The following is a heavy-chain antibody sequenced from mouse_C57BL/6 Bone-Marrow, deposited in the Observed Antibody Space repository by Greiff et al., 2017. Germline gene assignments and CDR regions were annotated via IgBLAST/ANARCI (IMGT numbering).Heavy chain of an antibody. V-gene: IGHV7-1*01. CDR1: GFTFSDFY. J-gene: IGHJ3*01. D-gene: IGHD1-1*01. Sequence: EVKVVESGGGLVQSGRSLRLSCATSGFTFSDFYMEWVRQAPGKGLEWIAASRNKANDYTTEYSASVKGRFIVSRDTSQSILYLQMNALRAEDTAIYYCARDAGYGSSSFAYWGQGTLVTVSA. CDR3: ARDAGYGSSSFAY. CDR2: SRNKANDYTT.